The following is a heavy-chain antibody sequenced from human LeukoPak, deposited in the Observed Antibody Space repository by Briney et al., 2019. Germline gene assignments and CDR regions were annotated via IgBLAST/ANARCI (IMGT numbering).Heavy chain of an antibody. CDR1: GGTFTSYS. D-gene: IGHD4-11*01. V-gene: IGHV1-69*05. CDR2: IVPIFGTT. J-gene: IGHJ5*02. CDR3: ARVTGYSNWFDP. Sequence: ASVKVSCKASGGTFTSYSVSWVRQAPGHGLEWMGGIVPIFGTTNYAQKFKGRVTMTTDESTTIVYMELSSLRSEDTAVYYCARVTGYSNWFDPWGQGTLVTVSS.